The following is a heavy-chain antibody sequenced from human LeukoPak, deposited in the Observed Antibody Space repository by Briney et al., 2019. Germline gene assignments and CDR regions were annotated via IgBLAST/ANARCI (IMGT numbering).Heavy chain of an antibody. CDR3: ARDLGEWGGYDLTGFDY. CDR1: GFTFSSYA. CDR2: ISYDGSNK. D-gene: IGHD5-12*01. Sequence: GGSLRLSCAASGFTFSSYAMHWVRQAPGKGLEWVAVISYDGSNKYYADSVKGRFTISRDNSKNTLYLQMNSLRAEDTAVYYCARDLGEWGGYDLTGFDYWGQGTLVTVSS. V-gene: IGHV3-30-3*01. J-gene: IGHJ4*02.